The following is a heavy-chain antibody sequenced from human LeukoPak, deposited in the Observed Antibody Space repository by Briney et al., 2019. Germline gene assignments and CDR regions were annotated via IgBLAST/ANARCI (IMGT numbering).Heavy chain of an antibody. Sequence: GGSLRLSCAASGFTFSSYWMSWVRQAPGKGLEWVSYISSSGSTIYYADSVKGRFTISRDNAKNSLYLQMNSLRAEDTAVYYCARDVYYYDSSGYFLFDYWGQGTLVTVSS. D-gene: IGHD3-22*01. CDR2: ISSSGSTI. CDR3: ARDVYYYDSSGYFLFDY. V-gene: IGHV3-48*04. J-gene: IGHJ4*02. CDR1: GFTFSSYW.